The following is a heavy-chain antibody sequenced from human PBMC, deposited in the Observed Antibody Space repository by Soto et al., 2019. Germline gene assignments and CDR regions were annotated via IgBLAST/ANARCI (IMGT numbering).Heavy chain of an antibody. J-gene: IGHJ5*02. CDR1: RYTFTGYD. CDR2: TNPNSGNT. CDR3: ARGNWFDP. V-gene: IGHV1-8*01. Sequence: QVQLVQSGAEVKKPGASVTVSCKTSRYTFTGYDIDWVRQATGQGLEWMGWTNPNSGNTGYAPKFQGRVTMTRNTSISTAYMELSSLRSEDTAVYYCARGNWFDPWGQGTPVTVSS.